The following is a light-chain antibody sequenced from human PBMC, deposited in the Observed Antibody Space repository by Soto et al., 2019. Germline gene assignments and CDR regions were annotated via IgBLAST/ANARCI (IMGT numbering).Light chain of an antibody. CDR1: QSVSTR. Sequence: IVMTQSPATLSVSPLEIVTLSCMASQSVSTRLAWYQHKPGQSPRLLISGATTGATGIPPRFSASGSGTDFTLTVNSLQSEDIAVYYCQRYNNWPVTFGGGTKVDIK. CDR3: QRYNNWPVT. CDR2: GAT. V-gene: IGKV3-15*01. J-gene: IGKJ4*01.